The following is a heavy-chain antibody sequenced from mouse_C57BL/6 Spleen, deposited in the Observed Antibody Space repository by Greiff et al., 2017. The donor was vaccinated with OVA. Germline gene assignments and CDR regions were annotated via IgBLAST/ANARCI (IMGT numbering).Heavy chain of an antibody. CDR3: ATHYYGSSPYYAMDY. CDR2: IYPGDGDT. J-gene: IGHJ4*01. Sequence: VQLQQSGPELVKPGASVKISCKASGYAFSSSWMNWVKQRPGKGLEWIGRIYPGDGDTNYNGEFKGKATLTADKSSSTAYMQLSSLTSEDSAVYFCATHYYGSSPYYAMDYWGQGTSVTVSS. D-gene: IGHD1-1*01. CDR1: GYAFSSSW. V-gene: IGHV1-82*01.